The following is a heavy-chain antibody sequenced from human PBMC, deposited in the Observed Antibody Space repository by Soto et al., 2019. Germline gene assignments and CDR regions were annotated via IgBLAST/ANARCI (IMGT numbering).Heavy chain of an antibody. J-gene: IGHJ5*02. D-gene: IGHD6-13*01. CDR1: GYSISSGYY. V-gene: IGHV4-38-2*02. CDR3: ARDLLGSSWYL. CDR2: LYHSGST. Sequence: SETLSLTCTVSGYSISSGYYWGWIRQPPGKGLEWVGSLYHSGSTYFNPFLKSRVTISVDTSKNQFSLNLNSVTAADTAVYYCARDLLGSSWYLWGQGTLVTVPQ.